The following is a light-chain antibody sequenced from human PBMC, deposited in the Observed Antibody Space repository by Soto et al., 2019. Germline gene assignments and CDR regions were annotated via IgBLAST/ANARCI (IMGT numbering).Light chain of an antibody. Sequence: DIVMTQSPLSLPVTPGEPASISCRSSQSLLHSNGYTYLDWYLQRPGQSPQLLIYLGSYRASGVPDRFSGSGSGTDFTLKISRVEAGDVGVYYCMQTLLTWTVGQGTKVDIK. CDR1: QSLLHSNGYTY. CDR2: LGS. J-gene: IGKJ1*01. CDR3: MQTLLTWT. V-gene: IGKV2-28*01.